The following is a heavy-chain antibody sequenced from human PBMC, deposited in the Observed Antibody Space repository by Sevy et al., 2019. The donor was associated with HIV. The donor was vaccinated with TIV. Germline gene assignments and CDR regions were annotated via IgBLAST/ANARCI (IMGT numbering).Heavy chain of an antibody. Sequence: GGSLRLSCAASGFTFSSYSMNWVRQAPGKGLEWVSYISSSSSTIYYADSVKGRFTISRENAKNSLYLQMNSLRAEDTAVYYCARVWRYYDSSGYSGSAFDIWGQGTMVTVSS. J-gene: IGHJ3*02. CDR3: ARVWRYYDSSGYSGSAFDI. CDR1: GFTFSSYS. V-gene: IGHV3-48*01. D-gene: IGHD3-22*01. CDR2: ISSSSSTI.